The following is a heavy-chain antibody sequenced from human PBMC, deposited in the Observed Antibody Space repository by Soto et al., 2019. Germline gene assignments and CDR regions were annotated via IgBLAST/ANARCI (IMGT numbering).Heavy chain of an antibody. CDR1: GYTFTSYA. V-gene: IGHV1-3*01. CDR2: INAGNGNT. CDR3: ATTITMVRGLIQYYYYGMDV. D-gene: IGHD3-10*01. J-gene: IGHJ6*02. Sequence: ASVKVSCKASGYTFTSYAMHWVRQAPGQRLEWMGWINAGNGNTKYSQKFQGRVTITRDTSASTAYMELSSLRSEDTAVYYCATTITMVRGLIQYYYYGMDVWGQGTTVTVSS.